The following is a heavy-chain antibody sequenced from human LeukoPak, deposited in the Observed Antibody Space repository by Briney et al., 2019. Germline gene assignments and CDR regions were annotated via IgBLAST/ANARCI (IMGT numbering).Heavy chain of an antibody. CDR2: IDPNSGGT. CDR3: ATGMYYFDTSGAFDI. Sequence: ASVKVSCKASGYTFINYYMHWVRQAPGQGLEWMGWIDPNSGGTNYAQKFQGRVTMTRDTSISTAYMELSRLRSDDTAVYYCATGMYYFDTSGAFDIWGQGTVVTVSS. D-gene: IGHD3-22*01. CDR1: GYTFINYY. J-gene: IGHJ3*02. V-gene: IGHV1-2*02.